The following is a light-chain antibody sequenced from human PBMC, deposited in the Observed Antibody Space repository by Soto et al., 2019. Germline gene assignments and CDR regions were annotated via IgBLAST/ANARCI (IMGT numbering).Light chain of an antibody. CDR3: SSFTTSNTYV. Sequence: QSVLTQPPSVSGSPGQSVAISCSGSSSDVGSNNRVSWYQQSPGTAPKLLIYDVTNRPSGVPDRFSGSKSGNTASLTISGLQAEDEADYYCSSFTTSNTYVFGTGTQLTVL. CDR1: SSDVGSNNR. CDR2: DVT. V-gene: IGLV2-18*02. J-gene: IGLJ1*01.